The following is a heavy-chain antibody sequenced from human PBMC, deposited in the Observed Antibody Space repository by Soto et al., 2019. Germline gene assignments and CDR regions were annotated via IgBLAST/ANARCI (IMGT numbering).Heavy chain of an antibody. Sequence: GGSLRLSCAASGFTFSTNAMSWVRQAPGKGLEWVSSISGGGGNIYYADSVKGRFTISRDNSKNTLYLQMNSLRAEDAAVYYCAKDRISSGYHDAFDIWGQGTMVTVSS. D-gene: IGHD3-22*01. V-gene: IGHV3-23*01. CDR2: ISGGGGNI. CDR3: AKDRISSGYHDAFDI. J-gene: IGHJ3*02. CDR1: GFTFSTNA.